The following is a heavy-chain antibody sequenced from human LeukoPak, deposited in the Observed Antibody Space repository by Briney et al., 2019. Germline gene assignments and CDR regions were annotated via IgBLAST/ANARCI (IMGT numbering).Heavy chain of an antibody. J-gene: IGHJ4*02. CDR3: ARDGYSSSWYAHY. Sequence: PSETLSLTCAVYGGSFSGYYWSWIRQPPGKGLEWIGEINHSGSTNYNPSLKSRVTISVDTSKNQFSLKLSSVTAADTAVYYCARDGYSSSWYAHYWGQGTLVTVSS. V-gene: IGHV4-34*01. CDR1: GGSFSGYY. CDR2: INHSGST. D-gene: IGHD6-13*01.